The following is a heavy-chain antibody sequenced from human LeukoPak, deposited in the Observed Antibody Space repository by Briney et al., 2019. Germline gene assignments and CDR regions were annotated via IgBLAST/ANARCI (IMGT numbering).Heavy chain of an antibody. V-gene: IGHV3-21*01. J-gene: IGHJ6*04. CDR1: GFTFSSYS. CDR2: ISSSSSYI. CDR3: ARDGLLWFGEFQGTYGMDV. D-gene: IGHD3-10*01. Sequence: GRSLRLSCAASGFTFSSYSMNWVRQAPGKGLEWVSSISSSSSYIYYADSVKGRFTISRDNAKNSLYLQMNSLRAEDTAVYYCARDGLLWFGEFQGTYGMDVWGKGTTVTVSS.